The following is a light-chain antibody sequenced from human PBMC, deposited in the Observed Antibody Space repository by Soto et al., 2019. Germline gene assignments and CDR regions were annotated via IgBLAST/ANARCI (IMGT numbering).Light chain of an antibody. Sequence: IVLTPSPGTVFLSPGERGPLSCRASQSVSSTLAWYQQKPGQAPRLLIYGASTRATRIPVRFSGSGSGTEFTLTISSLQSEDFAVYYCQQYNDWPRTFGQGTKV. CDR3: QQYNDWPRT. J-gene: IGKJ1*01. V-gene: IGKV3-15*01. CDR2: GAS. CDR1: QSVSST.